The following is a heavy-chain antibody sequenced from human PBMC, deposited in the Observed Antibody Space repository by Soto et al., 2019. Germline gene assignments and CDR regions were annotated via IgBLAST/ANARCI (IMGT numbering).Heavy chain of an antibody. D-gene: IGHD5-12*01. CDR1: GFTFSSYS. Sequence: GGSLRLSCAASGFTFSSYSMNWVRQAPGKGLEWVSSISSSSSYIYYADSVKGRFTISRDNAKNSLYLQMNSLRAEDTAVYYCASEWGDGYNTYAFDIWGQGTMVTVSS. J-gene: IGHJ3*02. CDR2: ISSSSSYI. V-gene: IGHV3-21*01. CDR3: ASEWGDGYNTYAFDI.